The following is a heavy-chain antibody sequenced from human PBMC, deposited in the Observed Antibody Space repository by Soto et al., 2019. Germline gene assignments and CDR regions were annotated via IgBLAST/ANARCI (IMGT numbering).Heavy chain of an antibody. J-gene: IGHJ4*02. Sequence: PGGSLRLSCAASGFTFSSYSMNWVRQAPGKGLEWVSSISSSSSYIYYADSVKGRFTISRDNAKNSLYLQMNSLRAEDTAVYYCARGAITTTITAFDYWGQGTLVTVSS. D-gene: IGHD1-26*01. CDR3: ARGAITTTITAFDY. CDR2: ISSSSSYI. CDR1: GFTFSSYS. V-gene: IGHV3-21*01.